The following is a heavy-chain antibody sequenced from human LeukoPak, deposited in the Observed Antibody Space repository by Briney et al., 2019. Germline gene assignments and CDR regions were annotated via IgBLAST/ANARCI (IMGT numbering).Heavy chain of an antibody. CDR2: IIPIFGTA. V-gene: IGHV1-69*05. CDR3: ARDSGPYSSSLFDY. CDR1: VGTFSSYA. Sequence: SVKVSCKASVGTFSSYAISWVRQAPGQGLEWMGRIIPIFGTANYAQKFQGRVTITTDESTSTAYMELSSLRSEDTAVYYCARDSGPYSSSLFDYWGQGTLVTVSS. J-gene: IGHJ4*02. D-gene: IGHD6-13*01.